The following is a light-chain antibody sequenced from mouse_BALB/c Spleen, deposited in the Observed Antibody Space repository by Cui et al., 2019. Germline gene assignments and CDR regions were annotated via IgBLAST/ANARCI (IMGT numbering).Light chain of an antibody. J-gene: IGKJ1*01. CDR1: SSVSY. Sequence: QIVLTQSPAIMSASPCEKVTITRSASSSVSYMYWYQQKPGSSPRLLIYDTSNLASGVPVRFSGSGSGTSYSLTISRMEAEDAATYYCQQWSSYPRTFGGGTKLEIK. CDR2: DTS. V-gene: IGKV4-55*01. CDR3: QQWSSYPRT.